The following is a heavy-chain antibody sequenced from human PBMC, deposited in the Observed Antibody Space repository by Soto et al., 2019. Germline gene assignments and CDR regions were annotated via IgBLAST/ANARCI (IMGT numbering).Heavy chain of an antibody. J-gene: IGHJ5*02. Sequence: ASVKVSCKASGGTFSSYAISWVRQAPGQGLEWMGWINPSNGNTKYSQKFQGRVTITTDTSASTAYMELSSLRSEDTAVYYCARDGIAAAGTSWFDPWGQGTLVTVSS. D-gene: IGHD6-13*01. CDR2: INPSNGNT. CDR3: ARDGIAAAGTSWFDP. V-gene: IGHV1-3*01. CDR1: GGTFSSYA.